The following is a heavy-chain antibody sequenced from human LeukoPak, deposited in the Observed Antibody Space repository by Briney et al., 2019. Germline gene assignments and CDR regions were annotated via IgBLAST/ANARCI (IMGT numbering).Heavy chain of an antibody. CDR1: GYSFTGHY. D-gene: IGHD5-24*01. Sequence: ASVKVSCKSSGYSFTGHYMHWVRQAPGQGLEWMGWINPNSGGTNYAQKFQGRVTMTSDTSISTASMKLRKPSTDGSAVYYCASLDGYNFDYWGQGTLVTVSS. CDR2: INPNSGGT. V-gene: IGHV1-2*02. J-gene: IGHJ4*02. CDR3: ASLDGYNFDY.